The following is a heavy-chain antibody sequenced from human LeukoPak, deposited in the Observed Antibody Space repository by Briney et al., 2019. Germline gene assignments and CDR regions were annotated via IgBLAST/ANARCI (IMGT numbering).Heavy chain of an antibody. D-gene: IGHD3-22*01. V-gene: IGHV3-30*02. CDR1: GFTFSSYG. J-gene: IGHJ5*02. Sequence: PGGSLRLSCAASGFTFSSYGMHWVRQAPGKGLEWVAFIRYDGSNKYYADSVKGRFTISRDNSKNTLYLQMNSLRAEDTAVYYCAKAVTASYYDSSGYLNWFDPWGQGTLVTVSS. CDR2: IRYDGSNK. CDR3: AKAVTASYYDSSGYLNWFDP.